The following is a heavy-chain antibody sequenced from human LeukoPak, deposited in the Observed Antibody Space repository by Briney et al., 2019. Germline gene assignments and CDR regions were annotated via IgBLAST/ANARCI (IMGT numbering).Heavy chain of an antibody. CDR2: IYYSGGT. CDR3: ARRAYTSGFYYFDY. V-gene: IGHV4-59*01. Sequence: PSETLSLTCTVSGGSISSYYWNWIRQPPGKGPEWIGYIYYSGGTNYNPSLKSRVSISIDTSKNQFSLKLTSVTAADTAVYFCARRAYTSGFYYFDYWGQGTLVTVSS. CDR1: GGSISSYY. D-gene: IGHD3-22*01. J-gene: IGHJ4*02.